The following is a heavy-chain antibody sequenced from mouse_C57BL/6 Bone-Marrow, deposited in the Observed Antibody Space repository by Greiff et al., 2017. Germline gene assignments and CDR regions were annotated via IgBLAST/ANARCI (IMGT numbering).Heavy chain of an antibody. CDR1: GYTFTSYW. CDR2: IHPNSGST. J-gene: IGHJ4*01. CDR3: ARWGYGYYYAMDY. D-gene: IGHD1-2*01. V-gene: IGHV1-64*01. Sequence: QVQLQQPGAELVKPGASVKLSCKASGYTFTSYWMHWVKQRPGQGLEWIGMIHPNSGSTNYNEKFKSKATLTVDKSSSTAYMQLSSLTSEDSAVYYCARWGYGYYYAMDYWGQGTSVTVSS.